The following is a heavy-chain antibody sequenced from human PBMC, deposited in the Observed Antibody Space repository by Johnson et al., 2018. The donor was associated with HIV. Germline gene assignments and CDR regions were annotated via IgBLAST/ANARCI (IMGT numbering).Heavy chain of an antibody. D-gene: IGHD3-22*01. CDR3: AKDSGYYYDSSGYAFDI. J-gene: IGHJ3*02. CDR2: ISWNSGSI. CDR1: GFTFSDHA. Sequence: VQLVESGGGVVHPGRSLRVSCAASGFTFSDHAMHWVRQAPGKGLEWVSGISWNSGSIGYADSVKGRFTISRDNAKNSLYLQMNSLRAEDTALYYCAKDSGYYYDSSGYAFDIWGQGTMVTVSS. V-gene: IGHV3-9*01.